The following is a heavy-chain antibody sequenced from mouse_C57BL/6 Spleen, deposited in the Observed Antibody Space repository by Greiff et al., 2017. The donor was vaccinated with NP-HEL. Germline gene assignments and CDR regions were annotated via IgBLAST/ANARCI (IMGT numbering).Heavy chain of an antibody. CDR3: GQLLRRYFDV. CDR1: GYTFTDYY. V-gene: IGHV1-19*01. Sequence: VQLQQSGPVLVKPGASVKMSCKASGYTFTDYYMNWVKQSHGKSLEWIGVINPYNGGTSYNQKFKGKATLTVDKSSSTAYMGLTSLTSEDSAVYYCGQLLRRYFDVWGTGTTVTVSS. J-gene: IGHJ1*03. D-gene: IGHD1-2*01. CDR2: INPYNGGT.